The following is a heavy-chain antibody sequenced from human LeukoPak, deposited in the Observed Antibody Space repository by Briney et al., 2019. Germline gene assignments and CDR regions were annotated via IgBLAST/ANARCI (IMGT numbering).Heavy chain of an antibody. J-gene: IGHJ4*02. CDR3: ARGAGSSWIRSPRYFDY. CDR1: GFTFSSYS. CDR2: ISSTSSYI. D-gene: IGHD6-13*01. Sequence: GGSLRLSCAASGFTFSSYSMNWVRQAPGKGLEWVSSISSTSSYIYYADSVKGRFTISRDNAKNSLYLQMNSLRAEDTAVYYCARGAGSSWIRSPRYFDYWGQGTLVTVSS. V-gene: IGHV3-21*01.